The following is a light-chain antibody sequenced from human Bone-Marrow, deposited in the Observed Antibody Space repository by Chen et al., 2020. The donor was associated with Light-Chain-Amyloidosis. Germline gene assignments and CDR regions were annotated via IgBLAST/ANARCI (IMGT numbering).Light chain of an antibody. J-gene: IGLJ2*01. CDR3: YSTDGTGKNVV. CDR2: DDS. Sequence: SYVLTQPSSVSVAPGQTATIACGGNNIGSTSVHWYQQTPGQAPLLVVYDDSDRPSGIPERLSGSNSGTMATLTISGAQVEDEADYYCYSTDGTGKNVVFGGGTKLTVL. V-gene: IGLV3-21*02. CDR1: NIGSTS.